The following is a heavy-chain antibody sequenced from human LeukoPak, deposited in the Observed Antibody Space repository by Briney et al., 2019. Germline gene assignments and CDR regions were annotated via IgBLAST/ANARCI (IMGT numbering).Heavy chain of an antibody. J-gene: IGHJ4*02. V-gene: IGHV4-34*01. CDR3: ARSPPYSIAARPGGYYFDY. D-gene: IGHD6-6*01. CDR1: GGSFSGYY. CDR2: INHSGST. Sequence: SETLSLTCAVYGGSFSGYYWSWIRQPPGKGLEWIGEINHSGSTNYNPSLKSRVTISVDTSKNQFSLKLSSVTAADTAVYYCARSPPYSIAARPGGYYFDYWGQGALVTVSS.